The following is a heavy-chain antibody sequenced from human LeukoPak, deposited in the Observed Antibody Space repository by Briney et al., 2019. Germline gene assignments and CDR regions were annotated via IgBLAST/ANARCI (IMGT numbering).Heavy chain of an antibody. CDR1: GYTYTSYD. CDR2: MNPNSGNT. CDR3: ARGDIVVVPAAMRAYYYYYMDV. J-gene: IGHJ6*03. Sequence: ASVKVSCKASGYTYTSYDINWVRQAPGQGLEWMGWMNPNSGNTGYAQKFQGRVTMTRNTSISTAYMELSSLRSEDTAVYYCARGDIVVVPAAMRAYYYYYMDVWGKGTTVTVSS. V-gene: IGHV1-8*01. D-gene: IGHD2-2*01.